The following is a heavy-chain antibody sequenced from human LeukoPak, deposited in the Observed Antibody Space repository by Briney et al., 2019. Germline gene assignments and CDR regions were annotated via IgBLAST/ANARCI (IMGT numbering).Heavy chain of an antibody. CDR1: GYTFTGYY. Sequence: ASVKVSCKASGYTFTGYYMHWVRQAPGQGLERMGRINPNSGGTNYAQKFQGRVTMTRDTSISTAYMELSRLRSDDTAVYYCAREFYYDSSGYDAFDIWGQGTMVTVSS. CDR3: AREFYYDSSGYDAFDI. V-gene: IGHV1-2*06. CDR2: INPNSGGT. J-gene: IGHJ3*02. D-gene: IGHD3-22*01.